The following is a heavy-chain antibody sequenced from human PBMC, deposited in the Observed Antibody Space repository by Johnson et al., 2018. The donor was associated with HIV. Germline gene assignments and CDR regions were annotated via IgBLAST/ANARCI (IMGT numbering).Heavy chain of an antibody. Sequence: VQLVESGGVVVQPGGSLRLSCAASGFTFDDYTMHWVRQAPGKGLEWVSLLSWDGGSTYYADSVKGRFTISRDNSKNTLYLQMNSLRAEDTAVYYCARGGGAFDIWGQGTMVTVSS. CDR2: LSWDGGST. V-gene: IGHV3-43*01. D-gene: IGHD2-15*01. CDR3: ARGGGAFDI. J-gene: IGHJ3*02. CDR1: GFTFDDYT.